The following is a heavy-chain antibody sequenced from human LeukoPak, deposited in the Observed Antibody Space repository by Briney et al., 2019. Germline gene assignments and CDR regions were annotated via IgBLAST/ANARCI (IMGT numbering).Heavy chain of an antibody. CDR2: INPNSGGT. CDR3: ARGRGGCGGSNWFDP. D-gene: IGHD6-19*01. J-gene: IGHJ5*02. Sequence: ASVKVSCKASGYIFTGYCMHWVRQAPGQGLEWMGWINPNSGGTVYAQKFQGRVTMTRGMSISTAYMELNRLKSDDTAMYYCARGRGGCGGSNWFDPWGQGTLVTVSS. V-gene: IGHV1-2*02. CDR1: GYIFTGYC.